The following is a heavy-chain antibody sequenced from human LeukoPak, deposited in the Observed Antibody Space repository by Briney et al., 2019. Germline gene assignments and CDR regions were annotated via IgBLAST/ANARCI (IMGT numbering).Heavy chain of an antibody. V-gene: IGHV1-18*04. D-gene: IGHD2-15*01. CDR3: ARDVGQYCSGGSCYPLGY. CDR2: INPNNGNT. J-gene: IGHJ4*02. Sequence: GASVKVSCKTSGYTFTSYGISWVRQAPGQGLEWMGWINPNNGNTDYAQRLQGRLTVTKDTSTSTAYMELRSLRSDDTALYYCARDVGQYCSGGSCYPLGYWGQGTLVTVSS. CDR1: GYTFTSYG.